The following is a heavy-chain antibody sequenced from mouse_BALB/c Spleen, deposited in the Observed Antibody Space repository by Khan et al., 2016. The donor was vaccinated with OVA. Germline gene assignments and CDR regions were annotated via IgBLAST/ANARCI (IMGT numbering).Heavy chain of an antibody. Sequence: QVQLQQSGTELARPGASVKLSCKASGYTFTSYWMQWVKQRPGQGLEWIGAIYPGDGNTRYTQKFKGKATLTADKSSSTAYMQLSSLASEDSAVYCCVRGGITTGYFDYWGQGTTLTVSS. CDR3: VRGGITTGYFDY. D-gene: IGHD1-1*01. V-gene: IGHV1-87*01. J-gene: IGHJ2*01. CDR1: GYTFTSYW. CDR2: IYPGDGNT.